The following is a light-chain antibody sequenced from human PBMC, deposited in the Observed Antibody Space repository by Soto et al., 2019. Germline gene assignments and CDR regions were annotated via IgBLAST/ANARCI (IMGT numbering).Light chain of an antibody. J-gene: IGKJ2*01. V-gene: IGKV3-20*01. Sequence: ENLLTQSPVTLSLSPGDSATLSCRATHSVTSTYLAWYQQKPGQAPRLLIYGSTRATGIPDRFSGSRSGADFTLTIARLEPEDFAVSFCQQFSPSPLLYTFGQGTKLEIK. CDR3: QQFSPSPLLYT. CDR1: HSVTSTY. CDR2: GS.